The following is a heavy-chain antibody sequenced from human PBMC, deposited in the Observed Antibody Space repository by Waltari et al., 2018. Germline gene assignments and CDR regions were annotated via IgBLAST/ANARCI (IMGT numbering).Heavy chain of an antibody. D-gene: IGHD6-19*01. CDR3: AKGRWLGLFDS. CDR2: MDTVASGT. Sequence: EVQLLESGGGLVQPGGSLRLSCAASGFIFRDYAMNWVRQAPGKGLEWVSGMDTVASGTYYADSVKGRFTISRDNFKNTLYLQMSSLRVEDTAVYYCAKGRWLGLFDSWGQGTLVTVSS. V-gene: IGHV3-23*03. J-gene: IGHJ4*02. CDR1: GFIFRDYA.